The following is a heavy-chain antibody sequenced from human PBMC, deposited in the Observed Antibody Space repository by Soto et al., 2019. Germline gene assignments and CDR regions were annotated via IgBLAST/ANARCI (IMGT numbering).Heavy chain of an antibody. D-gene: IGHD3-10*01. CDR3: ARERTFTMVRGFDY. CDR1: GFTFSSYA. J-gene: IGHJ4*02. Sequence: QVQLVESGGGVVQPGRSLRLSCAASGFTFSSYAMHWVRQAPGKGLEWVAVISYDGSNKYYADSVKGRFTISRDNSKNTLYLQMNILRAEDTAVYYCARERTFTMVRGFDYWGQGTLVTVSS. CDR2: ISYDGSNK. V-gene: IGHV3-30-3*01.